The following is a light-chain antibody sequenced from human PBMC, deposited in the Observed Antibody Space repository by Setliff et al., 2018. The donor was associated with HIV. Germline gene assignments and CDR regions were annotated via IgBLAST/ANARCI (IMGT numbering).Light chain of an antibody. CDR3: ISYTSSDTF. V-gene: IGLV2-14*03. CDR2: DIS. CDR1: SSDVGGYNY. J-gene: IGLJ1*01. Sequence: QSALAQPASVSGSPGRSLTISCTGASSDVGGYNYVSWYQQHPGKAPKLMIYDISKRPSGVSNRFSGSKSGDTASLTISGLQAEDEADYYCISYTSSDTFFGSGTKVTVL.